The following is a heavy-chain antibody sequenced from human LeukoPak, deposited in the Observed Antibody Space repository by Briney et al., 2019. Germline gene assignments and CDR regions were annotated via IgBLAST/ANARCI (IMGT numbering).Heavy chain of an antibody. Sequence: EASVKVSCKASGYTFTSYDISWVRQAPGQGLEWMGWISTYNGNTNYAQKFQGRVTLTIDTSTSTAYMELRSLSSDDTAVYYCARCTYYSGSGISYYFDYWGQGTLVTVSS. CDR2: ISTYNGNT. CDR1: GYTFTSYD. CDR3: ARCTYYSGSGISYYFDY. J-gene: IGHJ4*02. D-gene: IGHD3-10*01. V-gene: IGHV1-18*01.